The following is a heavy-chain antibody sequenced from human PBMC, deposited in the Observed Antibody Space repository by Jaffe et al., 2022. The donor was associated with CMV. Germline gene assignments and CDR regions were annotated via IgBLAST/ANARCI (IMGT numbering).Heavy chain of an antibody. V-gene: IGHV4-34*01. CDR1: GGSFSGYY. D-gene: IGHD3-22*01. CDR2: INHSGST. J-gene: IGHJ6*02. Sequence: QVQLQQWGAGLLKPSETLSLTCAVYGGSFSGYYWSWIRQPPGKGLEWIGEINHSGSTNYNPSLKSRVTISVDTSKNQFSLKLSSVTAADTAVYYCARAVYYYDSSGYYYYYYGMDVWGQGTTVTVSS. CDR3: ARAVYYYDSSGYYYYYYGMDV.